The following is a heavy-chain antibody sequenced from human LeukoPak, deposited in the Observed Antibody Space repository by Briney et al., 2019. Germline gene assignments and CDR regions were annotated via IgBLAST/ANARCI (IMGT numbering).Heavy chain of an antibody. J-gene: IGHJ1*01. D-gene: IGHD6-13*01. Sequence: GGSLRLSCAASGFTFSSYAMSWVRQAPGKGLEWVSAISGSGGSTYYADFVKVRFTISRANPKNTLYLQMNSLRAEDTAVYYCAKAIHGIAAAVSQHWGQGTLVTVSS. CDR2: ISGSGGST. V-gene: IGHV3-23*01. CDR1: GFTFSSYA. CDR3: AKAIHGIAAAVSQH.